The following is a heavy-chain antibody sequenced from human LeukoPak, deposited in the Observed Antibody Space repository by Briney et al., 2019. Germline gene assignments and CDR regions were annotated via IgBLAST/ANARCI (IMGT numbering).Heavy chain of an antibody. V-gene: IGHV3-30*18. D-gene: IGHD1-26*01. J-gene: IGHJ6*02. CDR3: ANVGGSLGYYYYGMDV. CDR1: GFTFSSYG. CDR2: ISYDGSNK. Sequence: GGSLRLSCAASGFTFSSYGMHWVRQAPGKGLEWVAVISYDGSNKYYADSVKGRFTISRDNSKNTLYPQMNSLRAEDTAVYYCANVGGSLGYYYYGMDVWGQGTTVTVSS.